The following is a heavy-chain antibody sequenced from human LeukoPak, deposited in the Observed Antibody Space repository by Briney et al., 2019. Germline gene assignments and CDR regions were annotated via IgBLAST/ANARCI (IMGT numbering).Heavy chain of an antibody. Sequence: PSETLSLTCAVSGGSISSGDYYWSWIRQHEVKGLEWIGYVYNSGSPYYNPSLKRRVTISVDTSKNQFSLNLASLTAADTAVYYCARALGFCTRTSCEHAFDIRGQGIKVTVSS. D-gene: IGHD2-2*01. CDR2: VYNSGSP. J-gene: IGHJ3*02. V-gene: IGHV4-31*11. CDR1: GGSISSGDYY. CDR3: ARALGFCTRTSCEHAFDI.